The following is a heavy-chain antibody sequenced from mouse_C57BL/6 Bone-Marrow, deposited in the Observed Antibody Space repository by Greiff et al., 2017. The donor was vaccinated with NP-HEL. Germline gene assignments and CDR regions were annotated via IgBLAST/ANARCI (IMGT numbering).Heavy chain of an antibody. CDR2: IYPRSGNT. Sequence: QVQLQQSGAELARPGASVKLSCKASGYTFTSYGISWVKQRTGQGLEWIGEIYPRSGNTYYNEKFKGKATLTADKSSSTAYMELRSLTSEDSAVYFCASSGISITTVVATDFDYWGQGTTLTVSS. CDR3: ASSGISITTVVATDFDY. V-gene: IGHV1-81*01. CDR1: GYTFTSYG. D-gene: IGHD1-1*01. J-gene: IGHJ2*01.